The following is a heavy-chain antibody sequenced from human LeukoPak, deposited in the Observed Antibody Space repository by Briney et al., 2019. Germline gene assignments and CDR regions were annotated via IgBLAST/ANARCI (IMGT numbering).Heavy chain of an antibody. CDR2: MNPNSGNR. D-gene: IGHD3-22*01. J-gene: IGHJ4*02. CDR3: ARGLRYYDSSGYYSFDF. Sequence: ASVKVSSKASGYTFTSYDINWVRQAPGQGLDWMGWMNPNSGNRGYAQKFQGRVTMTRNTAISTAYMELSSLRSEDTAVYYCARGLRYYDSSGYYSFDFWGQGTLVTVSS. V-gene: IGHV1-8*01. CDR1: GYTFTSYD.